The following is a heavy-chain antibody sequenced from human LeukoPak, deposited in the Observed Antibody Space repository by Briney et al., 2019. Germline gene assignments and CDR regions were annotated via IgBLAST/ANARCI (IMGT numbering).Heavy chain of an antibody. D-gene: IGHD1-1*01. Sequence: GGSLRLSCAASGFTFSSYSMNWVRQAPGKGLEWVSSISSSSSYIYYADSEKGRFTISRDNAKNSLYLQMNSLRAEDTAVYYCASAGTTGTKGMDVWGKGTTVTVSS. CDR3: ASAGTTGTKGMDV. CDR2: ISSSSSYI. CDR1: GFTFSSYS. V-gene: IGHV3-21*01. J-gene: IGHJ6*04.